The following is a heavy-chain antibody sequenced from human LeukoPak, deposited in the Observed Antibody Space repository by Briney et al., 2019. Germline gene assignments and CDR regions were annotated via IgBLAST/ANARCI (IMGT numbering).Heavy chain of an antibody. D-gene: IGHD1-1*01. V-gene: IGHV3-53*01. Sequence: GGSLTLTCEASGFTVSSNYMSWVRQAPGKGLEWVSVIYSGGSTYYADSVKGRFTISRDNSKNTLYLQMNSLRAEDTAVYYCARDFDDGGDYWGQGTLVTVSS. CDR2: IYSGGST. J-gene: IGHJ4*02. CDR3: ARDFDDGGDY. CDR1: GFTVSSNY.